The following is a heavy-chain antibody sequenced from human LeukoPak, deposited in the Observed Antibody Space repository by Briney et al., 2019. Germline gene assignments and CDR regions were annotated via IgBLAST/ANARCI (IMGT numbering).Heavy chain of an antibody. CDR2: INEDGSII. CDR1: GFTFSSYW. J-gene: IGHJ4*02. V-gene: IGHV3-74*01. D-gene: IGHD6-13*01. CDR3: XXPIAAAGTSPRNYFDY. Sequence: GGSLRLSCAASGFTFSSYWMHWVRQAPGKGLEWVSRINEDGSIITYADSVKGRFTISRDNAKNTLYLQMNSLRAEDTAVYYXXXPIAAAGTSPRNYFDYWGQGTLVTVSS.